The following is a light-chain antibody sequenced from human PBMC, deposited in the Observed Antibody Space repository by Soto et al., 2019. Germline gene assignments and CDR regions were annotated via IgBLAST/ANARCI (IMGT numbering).Light chain of an antibody. CDR2: GAS. J-gene: IGKJ2*01. CDR1: QSVSSSY. Sequence: EIVLTQSPGTLSLSPGERATLSCRASQSVSSSYLAWYQQKPGQAPRLLIYGASSRATGIPDRFSGSGSGTDFTLTISRLEPEDFAVYYCQQYDSSPLDFGQGTKLEIK. V-gene: IGKV3-20*01. CDR3: QQYDSSPLD.